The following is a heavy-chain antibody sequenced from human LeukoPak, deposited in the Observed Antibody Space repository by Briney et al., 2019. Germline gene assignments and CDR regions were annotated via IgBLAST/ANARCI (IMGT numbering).Heavy chain of an antibody. CDR2: IYYSGST. CDR3: AGTYCSGGSCHDPFDY. Sequence: SETLSLTCTVSGGSISSSSYYWGWIRQPLGKGLEWIGSIYYSGSTYYNPSLKSRVTISADTSKNQFSLKLSSVTAADTAVYYCAGTYCSGGSCHDPFDYWGQGTLVTVSS. J-gene: IGHJ4*02. CDR1: GGSISSSSYY. V-gene: IGHV4-39*01. D-gene: IGHD2-15*01.